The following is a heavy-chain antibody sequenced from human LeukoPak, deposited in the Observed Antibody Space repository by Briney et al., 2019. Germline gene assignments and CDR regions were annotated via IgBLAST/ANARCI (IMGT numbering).Heavy chain of an antibody. J-gene: IGHJ1*01. V-gene: IGHV5-51*01. CDR3: ARGRAAAGTWNDFQH. CDR2: IYPGDSDT. Sequence: GESLKISCKGSGYSFTSYWIGWVRQMPGKGLEWMGIIYPGDSDTRYSPSFQGQVTISADKSISTAYLQWSSLKASDTAMYYCARGRAAAGTWNDFQHWGQGTLVTVSS. CDR1: GYSFTSYW. D-gene: IGHD6-13*01.